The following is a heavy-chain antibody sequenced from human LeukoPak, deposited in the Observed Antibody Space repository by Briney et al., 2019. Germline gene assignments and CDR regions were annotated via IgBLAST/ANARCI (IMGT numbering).Heavy chain of an antibody. V-gene: IGHV4-59*01. CDR1: VGSISTYY. J-gene: IGHJ4*02. CDR3: ARDRLGLPVDY. CDR2: IYYSGST. D-gene: IGHD3-16*01. Sequence: SETLSLTCTVSVGSISTYYWTWIRQPPGKGPEWIGYIYYSGSTNYNPSLKSRVTMSVDTSKNQFSLKLNSVTAADTAVYYCARDRLGLPVDYWGRGTLVTVSS.